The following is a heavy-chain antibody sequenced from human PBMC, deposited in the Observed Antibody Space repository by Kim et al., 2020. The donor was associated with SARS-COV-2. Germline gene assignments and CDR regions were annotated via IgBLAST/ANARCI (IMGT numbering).Heavy chain of an antibody. V-gene: IGHV7-4-1*02. CDR2: INTNTGNP. J-gene: IGHJ4*02. Sequence: ASVKVSCKASKYTFSNYAMNWVRQAPGQGLEWMGWINTNTGNPTYAQGFTGRFVFSLDTSVSTAYLQISSLKAEDTAVYYCARGPSLYYYGLGSLQCFDYWGQGTLVTVSS. CDR1: KYTFSNYA. D-gene: IGHD3-10*01. CDR3: ARGPSLYYYGLGSLQCFDY.